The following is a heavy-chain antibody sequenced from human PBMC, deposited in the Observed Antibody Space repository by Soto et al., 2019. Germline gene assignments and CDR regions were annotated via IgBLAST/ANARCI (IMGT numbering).Heavy chain of an antibody. V-gene: IGHV1-58*01. CDR1: GFTFTSSA. Sequence: SVKVSCKASGFTFTSSAVQWVRQARGQRLEWIGWIVVGSGNTNYAQKFQERVTITRDMSTSTAYMELSSLRSEDTAVYYCATMGVYDSSGYDDYWGQGTLVTVSS. CDR3: ATMGVYDSSGYDDY. J-gene: IGHJ4*02. CDR2: IVVGSGNT. D-gene: IGHD3-22*01.